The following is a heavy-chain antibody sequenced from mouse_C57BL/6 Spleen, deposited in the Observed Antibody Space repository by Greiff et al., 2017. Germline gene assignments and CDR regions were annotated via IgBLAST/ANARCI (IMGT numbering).Heavy chain of an antibody. J-gene: IGHJ4*01. CDR3: AREGGLPYYYAMDY. D-gene: IGHD2-4*01. CDR1: GYTFTSYW. V-gene: IGHV1-72*01. CDR2: IDPNSGGT. Sequence: QVQLQQPGAELVKPGASVKLSCKASGYTFTSYWMHWVKQRPGRGLEWIGRIDPNSGGTKYNEKFKSKDTLTVDKPSSTAYMQLSSLPSEDSAVYYCAREGGLPYYYAMDYWGQGTSVTVSS.